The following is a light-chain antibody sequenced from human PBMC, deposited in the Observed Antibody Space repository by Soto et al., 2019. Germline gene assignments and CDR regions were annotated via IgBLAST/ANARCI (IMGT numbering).Light chain of an antibody. Sequence: QLVRTQSPSASASLGASGKYTCTLSSGHSSYAIAWHQQQPEKGPRYLMKLSSDGSHSKGDGIPDRFSGSSSGAERYLTISSLQSEDEADYYCQTWDTGARVVFGGGTKLTVL. CDR1: SGHSSYA. CDR2: LSSDGSH. J-gene: IGLJ2*01. V-gene: IGLV4-69*01. CDR3: QTWDTGARVV.